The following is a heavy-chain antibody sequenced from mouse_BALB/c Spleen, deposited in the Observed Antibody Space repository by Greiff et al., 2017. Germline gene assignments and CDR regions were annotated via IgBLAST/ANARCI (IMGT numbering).Heavy chain of an antibody. D-gene: IGHD5-5*01. CDR3: ATRKDYLFAY. V-gene: IGHV1-18*01. CDR2: INPNNGGT. J-gene: IGHJ3*01. CDR1: GYTFTDYN. Sequence: EVQGVESGPELVKPGASVKIPCKASGYTFTDYNMDWVKQSHGKSLEWIGDINPNNGGTIYNQKFKGKATLTVDKSSSTAYMELRSLTSEDTAVYYCATRKDYLFAYWGQGTLVTVSA.